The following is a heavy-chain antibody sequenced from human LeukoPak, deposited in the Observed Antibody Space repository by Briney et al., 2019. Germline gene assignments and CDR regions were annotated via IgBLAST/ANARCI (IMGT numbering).Heavy chain of an antibody. Sequence: SGASMRLSCAASGFIFSSYWMRWVRQSPGKGMVGVSNIKQIGSEKFYKNTVKGRFTNSRDNAKNSLYMQMNRLRAEDTAVYYCARSYYDYVWGSYRLYYFDYWGQGTLVTVSS. CDR2: IKQIGSEK. J-gene: IGHJ4*02. CDR3: ARSYYDYVWGSYRLYYFDY. CDR1: GFIFSSYW. D-gene: IGHD3-16*02. V-gene: IGHV3-7*01.